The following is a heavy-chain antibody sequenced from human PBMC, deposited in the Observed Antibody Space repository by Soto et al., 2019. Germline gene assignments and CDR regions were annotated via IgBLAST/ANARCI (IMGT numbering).Heavy chain of an antibody. J-gene: IGHJ3*01. V-gene: IGHV3-30*18. CDR2: ISYDGESK. CDR1: GFTFRTSG. Sequence: QGQLVESGGGVVQPGGSLRLSCAASGFTFRTSGIHWVRQAPGKGLEWVAGISYDGESKYFADSVKGRFTISRDNSKNTLLLQMNSLRPEDTAVYFCTKEFGPGLYTFAAFEVWGQGTMVTVSS. D-gene: IGHD3-16*01. CDR3: TKEFGPGLYTFAAFEV.